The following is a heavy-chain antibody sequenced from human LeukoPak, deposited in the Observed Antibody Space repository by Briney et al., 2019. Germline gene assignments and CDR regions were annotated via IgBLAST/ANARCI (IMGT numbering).Heavy chain of an antibody. J-gene: IGHJ4*02. D-gene: IGHD5-18*01. V-gene: IGHV3-23*01. CDR2: ISGSGGST. CDR1: GFTFSSYA. CDR3: ANDIAVGGYNYGYGAIDY. Sequence: GGSLRLSCAASGFTFSSYAMSWVRQAPGKGLEWVSAISGSGGSTYYADSVKGRFTISRDDAKSSLYLQMNSLRAEDTALYYCANDIAVGGYNYGYGAIDYWDQGTLVTVSS.